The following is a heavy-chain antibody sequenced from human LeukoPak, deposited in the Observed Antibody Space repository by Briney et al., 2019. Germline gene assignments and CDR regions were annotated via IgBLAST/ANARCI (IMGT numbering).Heavy chain of an antibody. CDR2: INPSGGST. J-gene: IGHJ5*02. CDR3: AREVDNTMIVVPISGNWFDP. Sequence: ASVKVSCKASGYTFTSYYMHWVRQAPGQGLEWMGIINPSGGSTSYAQKFQGRVTMTRDMSTSTVYMELSSLRSEDTAVYYCAREVDNTMIVVPISGNWFDPWGQGTLVTVSS. CDR1: GYTFTSYY. D-gene: IGHD3-22*01. V-gene: IGHV1-46*01.